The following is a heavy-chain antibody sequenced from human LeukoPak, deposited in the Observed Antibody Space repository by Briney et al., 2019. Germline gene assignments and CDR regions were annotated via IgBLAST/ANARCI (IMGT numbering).Heavy chain of an antibody. Sequence: SETLSLTCTVSYESISSSSHYWGWIRRPPGKGLEWIGSIDSRRNIHSNPSLDSRATISVDTSKNQFSLKLSSVTAADTAVYYCARTKNYFDSSDYFFFDPWGQGILVTVSS. CDR2: IDSRRNI. CDR3: ARTKNYFDSSDYFFFDP. J-gene: IGHJ5*02. V-gene: IGHV4-39*01. D-gene: IGHD3-22*01. CDR1: YESISSSSHY.